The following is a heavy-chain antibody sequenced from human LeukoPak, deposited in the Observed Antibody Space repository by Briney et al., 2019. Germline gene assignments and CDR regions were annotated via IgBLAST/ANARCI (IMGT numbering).Heavy chain of an antibody. CDR1: GFTFSNYK. CDR3: ARATFRGATGHFHYGMDV. CDR2: IDQSGTT. Sequence: LRLSCAASGFTFSNYKMNWVRQAPGMGLEWVAEIDQSGTTNYNPSLERRVTMSRDTSKKQLSLKVSLVTAADTAVYYCARATFRGATGHFHYGMDVWGQGTTVTVSS. J-gene: IGHJ6*02. V-gene: IGHV4-34*01. D-gene: IGHD3-16*01.